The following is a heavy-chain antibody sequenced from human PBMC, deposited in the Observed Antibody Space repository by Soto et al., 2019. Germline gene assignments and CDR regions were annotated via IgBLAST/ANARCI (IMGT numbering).Heavy chain of an antibody. Sequence: KLGGSLRLSCAASGFTFSSYSMNWVRQAPGKGLEWVSSISSSSSYIYYADSVKGRFTISRDNAKNSLYLQMNSLRAEDTAVYYCARPKLDSRYCSGGSCPRFWYFDLWGRGTLVTVSS. D-gene: IGHD2-15*01. CDR3: ARPKLDSRYCSGGSCPRFWYFDL. CDR1: GFTFSSYS. J-gene: IGHJ2*01. V-gene: IGHV3-21*01. CDR2: ISSSSSYI.